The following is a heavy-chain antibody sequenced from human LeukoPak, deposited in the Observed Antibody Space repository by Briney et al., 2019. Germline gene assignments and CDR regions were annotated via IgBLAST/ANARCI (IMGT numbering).Heavy chain of an antibody. CDR2: ISSSGNTI. J-gene: IGHJ4*02. V-gene: IGHV3-48*03. Sequence: GGSLRLSCAASGFSFSSYEMNWGRQAPGKGLEWVSYISSSGNTIYYADSVRGRFTISRDNAKNSLYLQMNSPRAEDTAVYYCAKHPQDWGQGTLVSVSS. CDR3: AKHPQD. CDR1: GFSFSSYE.